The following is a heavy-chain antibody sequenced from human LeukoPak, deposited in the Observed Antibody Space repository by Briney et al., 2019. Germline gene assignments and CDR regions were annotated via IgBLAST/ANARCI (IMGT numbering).Heavy chain of an antibody. CDR3: ARLVSGLGFDY. V-gene: IGHV3-33*01. CDR2: IWYDGSNK. Sequence: PGGSLRLSCAASGFTFSSYGMHWVRQAPGKGLEWVAVIWYDGSNKYYADSVKGRFTISRDNSKNTLYLQMNSLRAEDTAVYYCARLVSGLGFDYWGQGTLVTVSS. J-gene: IGHJ4*02. D-gene: IGHD5-12*01. CDR1: GFTFSSYG.